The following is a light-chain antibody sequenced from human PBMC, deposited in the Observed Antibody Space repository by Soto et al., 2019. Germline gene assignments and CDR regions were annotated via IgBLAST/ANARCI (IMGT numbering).Light chain of an antibody. CDR3: SSYTSSSTWV. V-gene: IGLV2-18*02. CDR1: SSDFGSYNR. J-gene: IGLJ3*02. Sequence: QSVLTQPPSVSGSLGQSVTISCTGTSSDFGSYNRVSWYQQFPGTAPKLMLYEVSNRPSGVPDRFSGSKSGNTASLTISGLQAEDEADYYCSSYTSSSTWVFGGGTKLTVL. CDR2: EVS.